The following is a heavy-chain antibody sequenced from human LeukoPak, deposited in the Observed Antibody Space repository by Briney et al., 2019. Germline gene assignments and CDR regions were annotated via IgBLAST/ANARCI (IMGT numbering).Heavy chain of an antibody. Sequence: SETLSLTCTVSGGSISSHYWSWIRQPPGKGLEWIGYIYYSGSTNYNPSLKSLVTISVDTSKNQFSLKLSSVTAADTAVYYCARVGCSSTSCYRAFDYWGQGTLVTVSS. J-gene: IGHJ4*02. D-gene: IGHD2-2*01. CDR3: ARVGCSSTSCYRAFDY. CDR2: IYYSGST. CDR1: GGSISSHY. V-gene: IGHV4-59*11.